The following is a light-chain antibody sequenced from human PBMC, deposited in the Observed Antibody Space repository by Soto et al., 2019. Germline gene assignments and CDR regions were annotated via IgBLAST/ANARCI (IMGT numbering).Light chain of an antibody. Sequence: QSVLSQPASVSGSPGQSITISCTGTSSDIGTYKVVSWYQQHPGKAPKLMIYEGSERPSGVSNRFSGSKSGNTASLTISGLQAEDEADYSCCSYARNNNFVTFGGGTKVTVL. V-gene: IGLV2-23*03. J-gene: IGLJ2*01. CDR1: SSDIGTYKV. CDR3: CSYARNNNFVT. CDR2: EGS.